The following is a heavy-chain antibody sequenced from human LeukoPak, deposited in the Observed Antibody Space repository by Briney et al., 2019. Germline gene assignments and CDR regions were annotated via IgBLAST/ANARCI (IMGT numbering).Heavy chain of an antibody. V-gene: IGHV3-7*01. D-gene: IGHD5-24*01. Sequence: GGSLRLSCAASGSTFSSYWMSWVRQAPGKGLEWVANIKQDGSEKYYVDSVKGRFTISRDNAKNSLYLQMNSLRAEDTAVYYCAREHVEMATCDYWGQGTLVTVSS. CDR3: AREHVEMATCDY. J-gene: IGHJ4*02. CDR2: IKQDGSEK. CDR1: GSTFSSYW.